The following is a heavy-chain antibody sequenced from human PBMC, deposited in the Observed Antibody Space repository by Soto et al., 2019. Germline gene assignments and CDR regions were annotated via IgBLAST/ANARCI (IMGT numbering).Heavy chain of an antibody. D-gene: IGHD6-19*01. CDR2: LNHSGSA. J-gene: IGHJ4*02. Sequence: SETLSLPCAVYRQSFSGHICPSIRQTPENGLQWIGQLNHSGSASYNPSLKSRVAISVHTSNSQFSLELSSVTAADTAVYYCARGLITGSHYSGGWYYFDSWGQGTQVTVS. CDR3: ARGLITGSHYSGGWYYFDS. CDR1: RQSFSGHI. V-gene: IGHV4-34*01.